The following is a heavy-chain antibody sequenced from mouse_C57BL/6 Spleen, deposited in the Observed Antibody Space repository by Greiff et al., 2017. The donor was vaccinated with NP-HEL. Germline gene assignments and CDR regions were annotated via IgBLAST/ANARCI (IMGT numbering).Heavy chain of an antibody. D-gene: IGHD2-4*01. Sequence: VQLQQSGAELVRPGASVKLSCKASGYTFTDYYINWVKQRPGQGLEWIARIYPGSGNTYYNEKFKGKATLTAEKSSSTAYMQLSSLTSEDSAVYFCARGYDYAWYFDVWGTGTTVTVSS. J-gene: IGHJ1*03. CDR1: GYTFTDYY. CDR2: IYPGSGNT. V-gene: IGHV1-76*01. CDR3: ARGYDYAWYFDV.